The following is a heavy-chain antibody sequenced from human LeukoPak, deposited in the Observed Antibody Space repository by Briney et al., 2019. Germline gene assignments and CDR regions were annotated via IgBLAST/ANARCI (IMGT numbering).Heavy chain of an antibody. V-gene: IGHV3-15*01. CDR1: GFIFSNAW. D-gene: IGHD1-1*01. CDR2: IKSKADGGTT. Sequence: GGSLRLSCTASGFIFSNAWMSWVRQAPGKGLEWVGRIKSKADGGTTDYAAPVKGRFTISKDDSKNTLYLQMNSLKSEDTAVYYCTTEYNASGALTPIDYWGQGTLVTVSS. CDR3: TTEYNASGALTPIDY. J-gene: IGHJ4*02.